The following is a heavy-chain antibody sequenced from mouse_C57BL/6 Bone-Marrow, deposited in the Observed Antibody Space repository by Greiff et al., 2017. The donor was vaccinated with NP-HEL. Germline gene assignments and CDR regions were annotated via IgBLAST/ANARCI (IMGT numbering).Heavy chain of an antibody. J-gene: IGHJ1*03. Sequence: QVQLQQPGTELVKPGASVKLSCKASGYTFTSYWMHWVKQRPGQGLEWIGNINPSNGGPNYNEKFKSKATLTVDKSSSTAYMLLSSLTSEDSAGDYCARRGTGGYFDVGGTGTTVTVSS. CDR1: GYTFTSYW. CDR3: ARRGTGGYFDV. D-gene: IGHD3-3*01. CDR2: INPSNGGP. V-gene: IGHV1-53*01.